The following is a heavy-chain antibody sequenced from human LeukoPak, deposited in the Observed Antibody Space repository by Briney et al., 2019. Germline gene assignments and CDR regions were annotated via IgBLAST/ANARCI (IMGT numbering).Heavy chain of an antibody. CDR1: GFTFSSYA. J-gene: IGHJ4*02. D-gene: IGHD3-22*01. CDR2: ISGSGGST. CDR3: AKDRYYYDSSGYYYYFDY. V-gene: IGHV3-23*01. Sequence: GGSLRLSCAASGFTFSSYAMSWVRQAPGKGLEWVSAISGSGGSTYYADSVKGRFTISRDNSKNTLYLQMNSLRAEDTAVYYCAKDRYYYDSSGYYYYFDYWGQETLVTVSS.